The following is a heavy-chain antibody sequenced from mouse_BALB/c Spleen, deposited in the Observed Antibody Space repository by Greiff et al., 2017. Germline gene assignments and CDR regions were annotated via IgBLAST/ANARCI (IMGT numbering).Heavy chain of an antibody. CDR1: GYNFTSYW. D-gene: IGHD1-1*01. CDR3: ARTTVPFDY. Sequence: VQLQQSGAELVKPGTSVKLSCKASGYNFTSYWINWVKLRPGQGLEWIGDIYPGSGSTNYNEKFKSKATLTVDTSSSTAYMQLSSLASEDSALYYCARTTVPFDYWGQGTTLTVSS. V-gene: IGHV1-55*01. CDR2: IYPGSGST. J-gene: IGHJ2*01.